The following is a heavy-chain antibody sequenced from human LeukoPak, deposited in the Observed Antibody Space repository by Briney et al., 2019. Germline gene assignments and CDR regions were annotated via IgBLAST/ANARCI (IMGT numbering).Heavy chain of an antibody. V-gene: IGHV3-7*01. Sequence: GGSLRLSCAASGFSFRNYWMSWVRQAPGKGLEWVANINPDGSDKYYVDSIKGRFTISRDNAKNSLCLQMDSLRAEDTAVYYCARAGTAGSVDYWGQGTLVTVSS. CDR2: INPDGSDK. J-gene: IGHJ4*02. CDR3: ARAGTAGSVDY. D-gene: IGHD6-13*01. CDR1: GFSFRNYW.